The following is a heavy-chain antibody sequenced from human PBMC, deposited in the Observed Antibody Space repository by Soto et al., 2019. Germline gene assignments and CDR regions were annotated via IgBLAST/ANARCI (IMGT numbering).Heavy chain of an antibody. CDR1: GFTVSSHY. Sequence: WGSLRLPCAASGFTVSSHYISCVRKAPGKGLEWVSDIYSGGSTYYADSVKGRFTISRDNSKNTLYLQMNSLRAEDTAVYYCTRLVVVVEGAFDICAEGTMVTVSS. CDR2: IYSGGST. D-gene: IGHD2-15*01. V-gene: IGHV3-66*01. J-gene: IGHJ3*02. CDR3: TRLVVVVEGAFDI.